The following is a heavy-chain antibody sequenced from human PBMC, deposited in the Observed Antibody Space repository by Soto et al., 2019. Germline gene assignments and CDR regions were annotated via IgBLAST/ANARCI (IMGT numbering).Heavy chain of an antibody. V-gene: IGHV5-51*01. Sequence: PGESLKISCKGSGYSFTSYWIGWVRQMPGKGLEWMGIIYPGDSDTRYSPSFQGQVTMSADKSISTAYLQWSSLEASDTAIYYCATTAYNYDYPSWGQGTLVTVSS. CDR1: GYSFTSYW. D-gene: IGHD3-16*01. CDR3: ATTAYNYDYPS. J-gene: IGHJ5*02. CDR2: IYPGDSDT.